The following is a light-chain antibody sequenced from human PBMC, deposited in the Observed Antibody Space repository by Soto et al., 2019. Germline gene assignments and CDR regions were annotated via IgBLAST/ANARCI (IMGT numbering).Light chain of an antibody. CDR2: DAS. Sequence: EIVLTQSPATLSLSPLERATLSFMASQSVSSYLAWYQQKPGQAPRLLIYDASNRATGIPARFSGSGSGTDFTLTISSLEPEDFAVYYCQQRSNWPPSITFGQGTRLE. V-gene: IGKV3-11*01. CDR3: QQRSNWPPSIT. J-gene: IGKJ5*01. CDR1: QSVSSY.